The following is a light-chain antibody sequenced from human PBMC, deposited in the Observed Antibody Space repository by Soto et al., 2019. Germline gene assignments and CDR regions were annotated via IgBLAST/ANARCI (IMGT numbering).Light chain of an antibody. CDR3: IAYVGSKIRYV. Sequence: QSALTQPPSASGSPGQSVTISCTGTSSDVGGYDYVSWYQQHPGKAPKLMIFEVSKRPSGVPDRFSGSKSGNTASLTVSGLQAEDEADYYCIAYVGSKIRYVFGTGTKLTVL. J-gene: IGLJ1*01. CDR2: EVS. V-gene: IGLV2-8*01. CDR1: SSDVGGYDY.